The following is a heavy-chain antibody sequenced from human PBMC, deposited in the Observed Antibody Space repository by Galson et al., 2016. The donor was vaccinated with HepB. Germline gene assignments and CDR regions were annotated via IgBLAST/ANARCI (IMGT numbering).Heavy chain of an antibody. CDR3: ARMVPLYSGGWYVRGDGWFDP. V-gene: IGHV3-11*01. D-gene: IGHD6-19*01. CDR1: GFTFSHYF. J-gene: IGHJ5*02. Sequence: SLRLSCAASGFTFSHYFVSWIRQAPGKGLEWVAYISGSADSRPYADSVQGRFTVSRDNSKTSLYLQINNLRAEDTAVYCCARMVPLYSGGWYVRGDGWFDPWGQGTLVTVSS. CDR2: ISGSADSR.